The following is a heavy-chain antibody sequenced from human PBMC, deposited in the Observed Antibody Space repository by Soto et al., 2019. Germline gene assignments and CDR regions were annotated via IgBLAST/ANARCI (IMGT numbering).Heavy chain of an antibody. J-gene: IGHJ6*02. CDR1: GDSVSSNSAV. Sequence: SQTLSLTCAISGDSVSSNSAVWNWIRQSPSRGLEWLGRTYYRSKWYNDYAVSVKSRITINPDTSKNQFSLQLNSVTPEDTAVYYCTRGANGYNWNDDPNYYGMDVWGQGTTVTVSS. V-gene: IGHV6-1*01. CDR2: TYYRSKWYN. D-gene: IGHD1-1*01. CDR3: TRGANGYNWNDDPNYYGMDV.